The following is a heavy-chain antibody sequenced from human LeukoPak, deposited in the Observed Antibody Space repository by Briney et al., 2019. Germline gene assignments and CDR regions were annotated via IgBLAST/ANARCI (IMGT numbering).Heavy chain of an antibody. V-gene: IGHV4-39*07. CDR2: IYYSGST. CDR3: ARDPYCFGGSCYHRFDY. D-gene: IGHD2-15*01. Sequence: SETLSLTCTVSGGSISSSSYYWGWIRQPPGKGLEWIGSIYYSGSTYYNPSLKSRVTISVDKSKNQLSLKLGSVTAADTAVYFCARDPYCFGGSCYHRFDYWGQGTLVTVSS. J-gene: IGHJ4*02. CDR1: GGSISSSSYY.